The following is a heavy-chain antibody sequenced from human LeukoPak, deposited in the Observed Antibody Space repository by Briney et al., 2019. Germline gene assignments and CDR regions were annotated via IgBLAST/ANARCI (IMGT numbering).Heavy chain of an antibody. CDR1: GFTFSSYG. CDR3: AKDTEQGFWSRTSHYYYYMDV. Sequence: PGRSLRLSCAASGFTFSSYGMHWVRQAPGKGLEWVAVIWYDGSNKYYADSVKGRFTISRDNSKNTLYLQVNSLRAEDTAVYYCAKDTEQGFWSRTSHYYYYMDVWGKGTTVTVSS. D-gene: IGHD3-3*01. V-gene: IGHV3-33*06. J-gene: IGHJ6*03. CDR2: IWYDGSNK.